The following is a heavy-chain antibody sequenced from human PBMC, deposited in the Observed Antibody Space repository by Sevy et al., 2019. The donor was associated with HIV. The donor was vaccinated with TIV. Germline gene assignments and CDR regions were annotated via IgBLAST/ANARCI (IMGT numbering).Heavy chain of an antibody. V-gene: IGHV3-30*18. Sequence: GGSLRLSCAASGFTFSSYGMHWVRQAPGKGLEWVAVISYDGSNKYYADSVKGRFTISRDNSKNTLYPQMNSLRAEDTAVYYCAKDLYYKYCSSTSCYGFDYWGQGTLVTVSS. D-gene: IGHD2-2*01. CDR2: ISYDGSNK. CDR3: AKDLYYKYCSSTSCYGFDY. J-gene: IGHJ4*02. CDR1: GFTFSSYG.